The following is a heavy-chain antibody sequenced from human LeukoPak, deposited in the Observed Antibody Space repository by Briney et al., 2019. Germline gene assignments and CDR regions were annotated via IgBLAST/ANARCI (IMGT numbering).Heavy chain of an antibody. CDR1: GFTFDDYA. CDR3: AKDIQVVPAASTFDI. CDR2: ISWNSGGI. J-gene: IGHJ3*02. V-gene: IGHV3-9*01. D-gene: IGHD2-2*01. Sequence: GGSLRLSCAASGFTFDDYAMHWVRQAPGKGLEWVSGISWNSGGIGYADSVKGRFTISRDNAKNFLYLQMNSLRAEDTALYYCAKDIQVVPAASTFDIWGQGTMVTVSS.